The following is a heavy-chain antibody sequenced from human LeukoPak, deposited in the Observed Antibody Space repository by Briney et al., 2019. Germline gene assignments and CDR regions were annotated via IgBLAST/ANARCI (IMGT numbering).Heavy chain of an antibody. V-gene: IGHV3-23*01. CDR1: GFTFSSYG. J-gene: IGHJ4*02. CDR2: ISGSGGST. CDR3: ARRGPYFDY. D-gene: IGHD3-10*01. Sequence: PGGSLRLSCAASGFTFSSYGMSWVRQAPGKGLEWVSAISGSGGSTYYADSVKGRFTISRDNAKNSLYLQMNSLRPEDTSIYYCARRGPYFDYWGQGILVTVSS.